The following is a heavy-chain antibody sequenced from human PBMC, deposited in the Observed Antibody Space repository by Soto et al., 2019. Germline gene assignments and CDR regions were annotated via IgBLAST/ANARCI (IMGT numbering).Heavy chain of an antibody. Sequence: SETLSLTCAVYGGSFSGYYWSWIRQPPGKGLEWIGEINHSGSTNYNPSLKSRVTISVDTSKNQFSLKLSSVTAADTAVYYCARGTGDFWSGYAFDIWGQGTMVTVSS. J-gene: IGHJ3*02. CDR1: GGSFSGYY. D-gene: IGHD3-3*01. CDR2: INHSGST. CDR3: ARGTGDFWSGYAFDI. V-gene: IGHV4-34*01.